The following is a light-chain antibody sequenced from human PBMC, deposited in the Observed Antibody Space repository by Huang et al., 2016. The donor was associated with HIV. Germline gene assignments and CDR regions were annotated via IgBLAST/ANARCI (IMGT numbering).Light chain of an antibody. Sequence: EIVLTQSPVTLSLSPGDRATLSCRASQSIGTYLAWYQQKSGQAPRLLIYEVSNRAAGVPARFSASGSETDFTLTMASLDPDDFAIYHCQQRSKWPLTFGGGTKV. CDR2: EVS. J-gene: IGKJ4*01. V-gene: IGKV3-11*01. CDR3: QQRSKWPLT. CDR1: QSIGTY.